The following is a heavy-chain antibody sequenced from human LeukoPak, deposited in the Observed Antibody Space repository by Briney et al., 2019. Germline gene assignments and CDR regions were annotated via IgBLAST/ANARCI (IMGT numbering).Heavy chain of an antibody. D-gene: IGHD4-17*01. J-gene: IGHJ4*02. CDR2: INHSGST. CDR3: ARVSTTTAY. CDR1: GGSFSGYY. Sequence: SETLSLTCAVYGGSFSGYYWSWIRQPPGKGLEWIGEINHSGSTNYNPSLKSRVTISVDTSKNKFSLKLSSVTAADTAVYYCARVSTTTAYWGQGTLVTVSS. V-gene: IGHV4-34*01.